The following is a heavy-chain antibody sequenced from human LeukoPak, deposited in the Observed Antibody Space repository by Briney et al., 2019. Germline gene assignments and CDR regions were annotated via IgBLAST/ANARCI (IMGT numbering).Heavy chain of an antibody. D-gene: IGHD6-13*01. Sequence: GGSLRLSCAASGFTFSSYAMSWVRQVPGKGLEWVSLISTSGRTHYADSVKGRFTISRDNSKNTLYLQMNSLRAEDTAVYYCAKDQRGIAAAFDYWGQGTLVTVSS. CDR1: GFTFSSYA. CDR2: ISTSGRT. CDR3: AKDQRGIAAAFDY. J-gene: IGHJ4*02. V-gene: IGHV3-23*01.